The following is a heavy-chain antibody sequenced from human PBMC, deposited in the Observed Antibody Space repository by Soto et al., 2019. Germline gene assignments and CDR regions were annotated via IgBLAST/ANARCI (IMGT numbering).Heavy chain of an antibody. V-gene: IGHV4-4*07. CDR1: GGSISKFY. CDR3: VRDGSKSLRDWFDP. Sequence: SETLSLTCHVSGGSISKFYWAWIRKTAGNGLEWMGRVYATGTTDYNPSLRSRVAMSVDISKKTFSLRLRSVTGADSGVYYCVRDGSKSLRDWFDPWGQGILVNVPQ. CDR2: VYATGTT. J-gene: IGHJ5*02.